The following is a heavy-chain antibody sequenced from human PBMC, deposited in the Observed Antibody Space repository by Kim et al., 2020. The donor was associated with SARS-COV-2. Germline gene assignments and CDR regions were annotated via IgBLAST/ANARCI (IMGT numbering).Heavy chain of an antibody. Sequence: SETLSLTCTVSGGSISSSSYYWGWIRQPPGKGLEWIGSIYYSGSTYYNPSLKSRVTISVDTSKNQFSLKLSSVTAADTAVYYCARHPRWDIYEDVCGQGT. V-gene: IGHV4-39*01. CDR1: GGSISSSSYY. CDR2: IYYSGST. D-gene: IGHD5-18*01. CDR3: ARHPRWDIYEDV. J-gene: IGHJ6*02.